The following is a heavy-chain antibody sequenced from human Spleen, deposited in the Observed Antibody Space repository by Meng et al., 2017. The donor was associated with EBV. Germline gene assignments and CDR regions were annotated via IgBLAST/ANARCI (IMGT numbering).Heavy chain of an antibody. V-gene: IGHV4-4*02. Sequence: QVQFQESGPGLVKPSGTLSLTCAVSGGSISDNYWWSWVRQVPGKGLEWIGEIYHSGTTSTNPSLRSRITLSLDKSKNEFSLQLNSVTAADTAIYFCTRLGGSFDFWIWGHGTLVTVSS. CDR3: TRLGGSFDFWI. D-gene: IGHD3-3*01. J-gene: IGHJ4*01. CDR2: IYHSGTT. CDR1: GGSISDNYW.